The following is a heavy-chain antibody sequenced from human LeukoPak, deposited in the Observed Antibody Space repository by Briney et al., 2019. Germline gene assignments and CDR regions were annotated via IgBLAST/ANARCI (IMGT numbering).Heavy chain of an antibody. D-gene: IGHD5-12*01. CDR2: ISSSSSNI. CDR3: ARSGTGYEKAFFDY. V-gene: IGHV3-11*06. J-gene: IGHJ4*02. Sequence: GGSLRLSCAASGFTFSDYYMSWIRQAPGKGLEWVSFISSSSSNINYADSVKGRFTISRDNAKNSLYLQMNSLRAEDPAVYYCARSGTGYEKAFFDYWGQGTLVTVSS. CDR1: GFTFSDYY.